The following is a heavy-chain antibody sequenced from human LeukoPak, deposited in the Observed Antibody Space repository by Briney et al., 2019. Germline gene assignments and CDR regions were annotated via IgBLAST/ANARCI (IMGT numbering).Heavy chain of an antibody. Sequence: GGSLRLSCAASGFTFSSYAMNWVRQAPGKGLEWVSYISSSSSTIYYADSVKGRFTISRDNAKNSLYLQMNSLRAEDTAVYYCARDMGIVGHPFDPWGQGTLVTVSS. CDR3: ARDMGIVGHPFDP. CDR1: GFTFSSYA. D-gene: IGHD2-21*01. V-gene: IGHV3-48*01. CDR2: ISSSSSTI. J-gene: IGHJ5*02.